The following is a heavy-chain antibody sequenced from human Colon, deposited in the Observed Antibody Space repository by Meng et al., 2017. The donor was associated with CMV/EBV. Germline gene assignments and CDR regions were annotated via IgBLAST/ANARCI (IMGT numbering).Heavy chain of an antibody. J-gene: IGHJ2*01. CDR1: GDSLSNATSS. CDR3: ARLPRTGTWYFDL. D-gene: IGHD2-8*02. Sequence: ASGDSLSNATSSWSWLRQLPGKGLEWIGNIDYSGSTYYNPSLKGPVSMSVDRSKNQFSLSLESVTAADTAVYYCARLPRTGTWYFDLWGRGTLVTVSS. CDR2: IDYSGST. V-gene: IGHV4-31*01.